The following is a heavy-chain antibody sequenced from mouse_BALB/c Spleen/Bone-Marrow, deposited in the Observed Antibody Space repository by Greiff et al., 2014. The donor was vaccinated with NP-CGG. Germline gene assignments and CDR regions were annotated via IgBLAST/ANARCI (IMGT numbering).Heavy chain of an antibody. J-gene: IGHJ1*01. CDR1: GFTFTDYY. Sequence: DVHLVESGGGSVQPGGSLRLSCATSGFTFTDYYMSWVRQPPGKALEWLGFIRNKAKGYTTDYSASVKGRFTISRDNSQRILYLQMNTLRAEDSATYYCARDENVGIYWYFDVWGAGTTVTVSS. CDR2: IRNKAKGYTT. CDR3: ARDENVGIYWYFDV. V-gene: IGHV7-3*02.